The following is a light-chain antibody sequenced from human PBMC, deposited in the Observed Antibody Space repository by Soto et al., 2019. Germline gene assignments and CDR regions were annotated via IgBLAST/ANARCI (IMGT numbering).Light chain of an antibody. CDR1: ESVTIS. CDR3: QQYNIWPLWT. V-gene: IGKV3-15*01. CDR2: AAS. Sequence: EIVMTPSPATLSVSPWDSDPLSFRCSESVTISLAWYQQKPGHPPRLLIYAASTRATDVPARFSGGGSETEFTLTIRSLQSEDFAVYFCQQYNIWPLWTCGQGPKGAIK. J-gene: IGKJ1*01.